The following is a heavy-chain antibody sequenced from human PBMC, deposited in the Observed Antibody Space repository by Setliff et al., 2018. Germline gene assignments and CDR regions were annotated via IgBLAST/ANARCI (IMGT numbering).Heavy chain of an antibody. CDR1: GFAFSTYA. D-gene: IGHD3-10*01. Sequence: PGGSLRLSCAASGFAFSTYAVSWVRQAPGKGLEWLASINPDGSEKYYVDSVKGRFIISRDNAKNSLSLQMNSLRNEDTAVYYCFGAGACSYWGQGTLVTVSS. V-gene: IGHV3-7*01. J-gene: IGHJ4*02. CDR3: FGAGACSY. CDR2: INPDGSEK.